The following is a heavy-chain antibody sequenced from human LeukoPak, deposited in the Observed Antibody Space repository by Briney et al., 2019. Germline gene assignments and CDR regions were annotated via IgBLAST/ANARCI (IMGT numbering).Heavy chain of an antibody. Sequence: GGSLRLSCAAFGFTVSGKYMSWVRQAPGKGLEWVSVLYSGGDTYYADSVKGRFTISRDNSKNTLYLQMNNLRPEDTAVYYCARGDTGFSSAWGRDFDYWGQGTLVTVSS. D-gene: IGHD6-19*01. CDR2: LYSGGDT. CDR3: ARGDTGFSSAWGRDFDY. V-gene: IGHV3-66*01. J-gene: IGHJ4*02. CDR1: GFTVSGKY.